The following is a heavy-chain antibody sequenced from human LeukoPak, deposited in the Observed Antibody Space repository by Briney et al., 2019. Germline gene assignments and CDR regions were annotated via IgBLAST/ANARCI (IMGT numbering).Heavy chain of an antibody. J-gene: IGHJ5*02. CDR1: GFTFSNYD. CDR2: ISYDGSNK. V-gene: IGHV3-30*03. Sequence: PGGSLRLSCAASGFTFSNYDMHWVRQAPGKGLEWVTLISYDGSNKYYADSVEGRFTISRDNSKTMLYLQMKSLRPEDTALYYCARGASRSYGVSVNWFDPWGLGTLVTVSS. D-gene: IGHD6-13*01. CDR3: ARGASRSYGVSVNWFDP.